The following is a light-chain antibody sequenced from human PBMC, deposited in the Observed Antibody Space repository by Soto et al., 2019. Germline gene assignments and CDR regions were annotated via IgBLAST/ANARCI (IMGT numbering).Light chain of an antibody. Sequence: DIQMTQSPSSLSASVGDRVTITCRASQSINTYLHWYQQIPGRAPKLLISAASSLQSGDPPRISGSGSGTDFTLTISSLQPEDFATYYCLQTYSTPQTFGQGTKVDIK. J-gene: IGKJ1*01. CDR1: QSINTY. V-gene: IGKV1-39*01. CDR2: AAS. CDR3: LQTYSTPQT.